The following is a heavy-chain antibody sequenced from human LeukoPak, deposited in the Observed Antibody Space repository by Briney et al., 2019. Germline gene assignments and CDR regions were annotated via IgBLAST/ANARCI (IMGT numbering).Heavy chain of an antibody. CDR1: GFTFSSYS. J-gene: IGHJ6*02. D-gene: IGHD1-26*01. Sequence: GGSLRLSCAASGFTFSSYSMNWDRQAPGKGLEWVSSISSSSSYIYYADSVKGRFTISRDNAKNSLYLQMNSLRAEDTAVYYCASIELEGYYYYYGMDVWGQGTTVTVSS. CDR3: ASIELEGYYYYYGMDV. V-gene: IGHV3-21*01. CDR2: ISSSSSYI.